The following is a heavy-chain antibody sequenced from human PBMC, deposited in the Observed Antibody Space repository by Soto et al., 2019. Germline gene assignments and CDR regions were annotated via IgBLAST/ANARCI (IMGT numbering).Heavy chain of an antibody. CDR3: ARDQVKYCSGGSCYRGYYYYGMDV. D-gene: IGHD2-15*01. CDR2: ISSSSTI. J-gene: IGHJ6*02. CDR1: GFTFSSYS. Sequence: GGSLRLSCAASGFTFSSYSMNWVRQAPGKGLEWVSYISSSSTIYYADSVKGRFTISRDNAKNSLYLQMNSLRDEDTAVYYCARDQVKYCSGGSCYRGYYYYGMDVWGQGTTVTVSS. V-gene: IGHV3-48*02.